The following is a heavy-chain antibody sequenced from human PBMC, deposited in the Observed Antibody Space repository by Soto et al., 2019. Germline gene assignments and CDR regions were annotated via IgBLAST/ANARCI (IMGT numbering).Heavy chain of an antibody. V-gene: IGHV1-69*06. CDR2: IVPLFRTT. CDR1: GGTFSSYA. Sequence: QVQLVQSGAEAKKPGSSVKVSCKTSGGTFSSYAISWVRQAPGQGLEWMGGIVPLFRTTNYAQKFQGRVTITADTSTYTVDIELSGLRSGDTAVYYCARGGYSSTWSNLLDRSGLDVWGQGTTVTVSS. D-gene: IGHD6-13*01. CDR3: ARGGYSSTWSNLLDRSGLDV. J-gene: IGHJ6*02.